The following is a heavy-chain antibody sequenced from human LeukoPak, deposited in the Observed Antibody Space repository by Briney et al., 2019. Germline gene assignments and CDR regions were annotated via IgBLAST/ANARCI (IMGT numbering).Heavy chain of an antibody. J-gene: IGHJ4*02. CDR2: INPSGGST. CDR3: ASLPAATAFNY. CDR1: GYTFTSYG. V-gene: IGHV1-46*01. D-gene: IGHD2-2*01. Sequence: GASVRVSCKASGYTFTSYGISWVRQAPGQGLEWMGIINPSGGSTSYAQKFQGRVTMTRDTSTSTVYMELSSLRSEDTAVYYCASLPAATAFNYWGQGTLVTVSS.